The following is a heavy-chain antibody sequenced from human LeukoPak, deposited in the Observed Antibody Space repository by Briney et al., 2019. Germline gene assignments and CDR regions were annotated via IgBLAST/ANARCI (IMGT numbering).Heavy chain of an antibody. CDR3: AAINIAQLPIRVY. J-gene: IGHJ4*02. V-gene: IGHV3-23*01. Sequence: GGSLRLSCAASGFIFSSYAMSWVRQAPGKGLEWVSTISGSGGSTYYADSVKGRFTISRDNSKNTVYLQMNSLRVEDTAVYYCAAINIAQLPIRVYWGQGTLVTVSS. CDR2: ISGSGGST. CDR1: GFIFSSYA. D-gene: IGHD5-24*01.